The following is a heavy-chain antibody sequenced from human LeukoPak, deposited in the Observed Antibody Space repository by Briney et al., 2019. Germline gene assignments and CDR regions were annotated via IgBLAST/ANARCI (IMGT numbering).Heavy chain of an antibody. CDR1: GFTFSDYY. V-gene: IGHV3-11*01. J-gene: IGHJ6*02. CDR3: ARESSTAMVTTYYYGMDV. D-gene: IGHD5-18*01. Sequence: GGSLRLSCAASGFTFSDYYMSWIRQAPGKGLEWVSYISSSGSTIYYADSVKGRFTISRDNAKNSLYLQMNSLRAEDTAVYYCARESSTAMVTTYYYGMDVWGQGTTVTVSS. CDR2: ISSSGSTI.